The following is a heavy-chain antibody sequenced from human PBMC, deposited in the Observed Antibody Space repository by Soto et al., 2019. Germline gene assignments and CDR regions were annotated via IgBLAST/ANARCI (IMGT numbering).Heavy chain of an antibody. CDR3: ARDFCRSPTCLDY. V-gene: IGHV3-33*01. J-gene: IGHJ4*02. CDR2: IQSDGSKK. Sequence: QVQLVESGGGVVQPGRSLRLSCAASGFTFRNYGMHWVRQAPGKGLEWVTAIQSDGSKKYNADSVKGRFTIPRDDSKNALYMQMDSLRVEDTAVYYCARDFCRSPTCLDYWGQGTLVIVSS. CDR1: GFTFRNYG. D-gene: IGHD2-2*01.